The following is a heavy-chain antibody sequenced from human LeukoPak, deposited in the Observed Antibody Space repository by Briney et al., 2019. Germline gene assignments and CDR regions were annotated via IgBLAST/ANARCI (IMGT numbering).Heavy chain of an antibody. J-gene: IGHJ4*02. D-gene: IGHD2-15*01. V-gene: IGHV3-7*01. CDR1: GSTFSSYW. Sequence: GGSLRLSCAASGSTFSSYWMSWVRQAPGKGLEWVANINQDGSEENYVDSVKGRFTISRDNAKNSLYLQMNSLRAEDTALYYCARFRRGGTEISDYWGQGTLVTVSS. CDR2: INQDGSEE. CDR3: ARFRRGGTEISDY.